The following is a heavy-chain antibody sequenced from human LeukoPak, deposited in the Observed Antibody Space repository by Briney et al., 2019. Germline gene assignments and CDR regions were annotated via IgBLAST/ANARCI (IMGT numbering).Heavy chain of an antibody. CDR2: ISAYNGNT. CDR3: ARVPLIGSAVTNDAFDI. Sequence: GASVKVSCKASGYTFTSYGISWVRQAPGQGLEWMGWISAYNGNTNYVQKFQGRVTMTTDTSTSTAYMELRSLRSDDTAVYYCARVPLIGSAVTNDAFDIWGQGTMVTVSS. D-gene: IGHD4-17*01. CDR1: GYTFTSYG. J-gene: IGHJ3*02. V-gene: IGHV1-18*01.